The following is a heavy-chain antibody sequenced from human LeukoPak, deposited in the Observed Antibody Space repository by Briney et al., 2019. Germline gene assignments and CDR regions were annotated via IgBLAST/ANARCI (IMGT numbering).Heavy chain of an antibody. CDR1: GFTFSNFG. J-gene: IGHJ4*02. Sequence: GGSLRLSCAASGFTFSNFGMHWVRQAPGKGLEWVAFIRYDGSNKYYADSVKGRFTISRDNSKNTLYLQMNSLRAEDTAVYYCAKEGMAGAPEYHFDYWGQGTLVTVSS. D-gene: IGHD1-26*01. CDR2: IRYDGSNK. CDR3: AKEGMAGAPEYHFDY. V-gene: IGHV3-30*02.